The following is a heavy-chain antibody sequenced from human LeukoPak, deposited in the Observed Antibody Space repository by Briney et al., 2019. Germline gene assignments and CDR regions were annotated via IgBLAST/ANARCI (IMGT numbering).Heavy chain of an antibody. CDR1: GGSISSYY. CDR3: ARQGDSSGYDYFDY. CDR2: IYHSGST. Sequence: SETLSLTCTVSGGSISSYYWSWIRQPPGKGLEWIGSIYHSGSTYYNPSLKSRVTISVDTSKNQFSLKLSSVTAADTAVYYCARQGDSSGYDYFDYWGQGTLVTVSS. V-gene: IGHV4-59*08. D-gene: IGHD3-22*01. J-gene: IGHJ4*02.